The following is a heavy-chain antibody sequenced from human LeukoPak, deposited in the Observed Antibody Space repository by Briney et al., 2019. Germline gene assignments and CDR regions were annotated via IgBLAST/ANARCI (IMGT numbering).Heavy chain of an antibody. Sequence: GGSLRLSCSVSGFTFITYVMHWVRQAPGKGLEYVSAISSNGDNTYYADSVKGRFTISRDNSKNTLYLQMSSLRADDTAVYYCVRGTGYWGQGTLVTVSS. J-gene: IGHJ4*02. CDR3: VRGTGY. CDR2: ISSNGDNT. CDR1: GFTFITYV. V-gene: IGHV3-64D*06.